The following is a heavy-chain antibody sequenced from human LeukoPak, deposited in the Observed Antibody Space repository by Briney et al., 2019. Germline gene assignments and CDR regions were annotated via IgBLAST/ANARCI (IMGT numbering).Heavy chain of an antibody. CDR1: GFTFGIYA. Sequence: GGSLRLSCAVSGFTFGIYAMSWVRQAPGKGLEWVSTISNNGGSTLYADSVKGRYTISRDNSKNTLDLQMNSLRAEDTALYYCAKAHTSSYYYFHSWGQGTLVTVSS. V-gene: IGHV3-23*01. CDR3: AKAHTSSYYYFHS. D-gene: IGHD2-2*01. CDR2: ISNNGGST. J-gene: IGHJ4*02.